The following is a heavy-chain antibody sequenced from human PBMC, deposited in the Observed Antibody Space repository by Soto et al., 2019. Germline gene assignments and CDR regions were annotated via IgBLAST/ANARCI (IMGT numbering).Heavy chain of an antibody. CDR3: ARGVRLSSRMDV. V-gene: IGHV4-34*01. CDR1: GGSFSGYY. D-gene: IGHD2-15*01. J-gene: IGHJ6*02. Sequence: PSETLSLTCAVYGGSFSGYYWSWIRQPPGKGLEWIGEINHSGSTNYNPSLKSRVTISVDTSKNQFSLKLSSVTAADTAVYYCARGVRLSSRMDVWGQGTTVTVSS. CDR2: INHSGST.